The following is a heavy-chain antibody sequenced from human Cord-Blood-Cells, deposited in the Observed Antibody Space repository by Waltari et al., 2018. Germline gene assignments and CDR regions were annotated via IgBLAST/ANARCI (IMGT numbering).Heavy chain of an antibody. CDR2: IYYSGST. CDR3: ARQGSLGDLGFDY. CDR1: GGSISSYY. V-gene: IGHV4-59*08. Sequence: QVQLQESGPGLVKPSETLSLTCTVSGGSISSYYWSWLRQPPGKGLEWTGYIYYSGSTNYNPSLKSRVTISVDTSKNQFSLKLSSVTAADTAVYYCARQGSLGDLGFDYWGQGTLVTVSS. D-gene: IGHD3-16*01. J-gene: IGHJ4*02.